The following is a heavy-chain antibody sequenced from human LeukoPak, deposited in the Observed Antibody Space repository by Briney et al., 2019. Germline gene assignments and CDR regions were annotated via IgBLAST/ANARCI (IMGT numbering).Heavy chain of an antibody. CDR2: ISSSSDRM. CDR3: ARERGSGCLDY. D-gene: IGHD6-19*01. CDR1: GFTFSSYA. J-gene: IGHJ4*02. Sequence: TPGGSLKLSCAASGFTFSSYAMNWVRQAPGKGLEWVSGISSSSDRMYYADSVKGRFTISRDNAKNSLSLQMNSLRAEDTAVYYCARERGSGCLDYWGQGTLVTVSS. V-gene: IGHV3-21*01.